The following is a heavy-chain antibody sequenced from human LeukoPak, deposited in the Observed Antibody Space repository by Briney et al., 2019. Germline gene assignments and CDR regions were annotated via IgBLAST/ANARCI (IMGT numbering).Heavy chain of an antibody. D-gene: IGHD3-22*01. CDR3: AREGADYYDRSGYSGP. V-gene: IGHV1-46*01. Sequence: ASVKVSCKASGYTFTSYYMHWVRQAPGQGLEWMGIINPSGGSTSYAQKFQGRVTMTRDTSTSTVYMELSSLRSEDTAVYYCAREGADYYDRSGYSGPWGQGTLVTVSS. CDR2: INPSGGST. J-gene: IGHJ5*02. CDR1: GYTFTSYY.